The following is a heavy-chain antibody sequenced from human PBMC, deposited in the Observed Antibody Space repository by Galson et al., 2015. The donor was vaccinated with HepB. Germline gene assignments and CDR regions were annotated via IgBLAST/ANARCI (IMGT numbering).Heavy chain of an antibody. J-gene: IGHJ2*01. CDR3: AREAEYFDDSSGFPRNWYFDL. CDR1: GVSFTRYW. D-gene: IGHD3-22*01. V-gene: IGHV3-74*01. CDR2: INTDGSST. Sequence: SLRLACAASGVSFTRYWMHWVRQAPGRGLVWVSRINTDGSSTSYAASVTGRFTISRDNAKNTLYLQMDSLRAEDTAMYYCAREAEYFDDSSGFPRNWYFDLWGRGSLVTVSS.